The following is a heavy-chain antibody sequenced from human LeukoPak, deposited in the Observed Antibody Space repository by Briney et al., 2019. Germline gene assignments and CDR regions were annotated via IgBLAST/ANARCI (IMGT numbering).Heavy chain of an antibody. Sequence: GGSLRLSCAASGFTVNSNYMSWVRQAPGKGLEWVSLIYSGGGTYYADSVKGRFTISRDNSKNTLYLQMNSLRAEDTAVYYCARGGDHDAFDIWGQGTMVTVSS. CDR2: IYSGGGT. V-gene: IGHV3-66*01. J-gene: IGHJ3*02. D-gene: IGHD2-21*02. CDR1: GFTVNSNY. CDR3: ARGGDHDAFDI.